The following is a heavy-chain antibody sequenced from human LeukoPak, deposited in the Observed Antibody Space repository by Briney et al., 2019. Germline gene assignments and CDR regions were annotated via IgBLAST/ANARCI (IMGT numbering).Heavy chain of an antibody. Sequence: SQTLSLTCTLSGGSISSGGYYWSWIRQLPGKGLEWIGYIRYSGRSYSTPSLKSRLTFSADTSKNQFSLELTSVTAADTAVYFCARRIPNGPLDSWSQGTLVIVSS. CDR3: ARRIPNGPLDS. CDR2: IRYSGRS. V-gene: IGHV4-31*03. J-gene: IGHJ4*02. CDR1: GGSISSGGYY.